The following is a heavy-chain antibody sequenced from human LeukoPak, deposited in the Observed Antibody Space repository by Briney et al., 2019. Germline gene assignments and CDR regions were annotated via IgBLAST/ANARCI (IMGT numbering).Heavy chain of an antibody. J-gene: IGHJ6*02. CDR3: ARESEKYYDSSGPGYGMDV. CDR2: IWYDGSND. Sequence: GGSPRLSCTASGFNFGSDAMHWVRQAPGKGLEWVAFIWYDGSNDHYADSVKGRFTISRDNSKNTVCLQMNSLRVEDTAVYYCARESEKYYDSSGPGYGMDVWGQGTTVTVSS. V-gene: IGHV3-33*01. CDR1: GFNFGSDA. D-gene: IGHD3-22*01.